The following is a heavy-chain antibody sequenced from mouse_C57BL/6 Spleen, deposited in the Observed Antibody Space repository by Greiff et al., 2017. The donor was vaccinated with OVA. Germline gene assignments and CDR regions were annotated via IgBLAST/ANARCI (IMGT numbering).Heavy chain of an antibody. Sequence: EVQLQQSGPVLVKPGASVKMSCKASGYTFTDYYMNWVKQSHGKSLEWIGVINPYNGGTSYNQKFKGKATLTVDKSSSTAYMELHSLTSEDSAVYYCASEGAVISTEAWFAYWGQGTLVTVSA. CDR2: INPYNGGT. CDR1: GYTFTDYY. V-gene: IGHV1-19*01. D-gene: IGHD3-3*01. CDR3: ASEGAVISTEAWFAY. J-gene: IGHJ3*01.